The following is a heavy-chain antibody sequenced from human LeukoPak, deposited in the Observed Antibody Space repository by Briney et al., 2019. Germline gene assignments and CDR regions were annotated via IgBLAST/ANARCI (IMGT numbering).Heavy chain of an antibody. Sequence: GGSLRLSCAASGFTFSSYEMNWVRQAPGKGLEWVSYISSSGSTIYYADSVKGRFTISRDNAKNSLYLQMNSLRAEDTAVYYCARPDSGSYFYPDYWGQGTLVTVSS. CDR2: ISSSGSTI. CDR3: ARPDSGSYFYPDY. D-gene: IGHD1-26*01. V-gene: IGHV3-48*03. CDR1: GFTFSSYE. J-gene: IGHJ4*02.